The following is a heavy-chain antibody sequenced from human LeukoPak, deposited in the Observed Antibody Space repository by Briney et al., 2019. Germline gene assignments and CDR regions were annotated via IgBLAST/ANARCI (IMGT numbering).Heavy chain of an antibody. D-gene: IGHD1-26*01. CDR2: ISSSSSYI. CDR1: GFTFSSYS. Sequence: GGSLRLSCAASGFTFSSYSMNWVRQAPGKGLEWVSSISSSSSYIYYADSVKGRFTISRDNAKNSLCLQMNSLRAEDTAVYYCARDSIVGAFMAFDIWGQGTMVTVSS. V-gene: IGHV3-21*01. CDR3: ARDSIVGAFMAFDI. J-gene: IGHJ3*02.